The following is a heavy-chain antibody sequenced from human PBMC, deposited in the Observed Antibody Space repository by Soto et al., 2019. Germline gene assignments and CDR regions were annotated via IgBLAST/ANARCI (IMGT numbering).Heavy chain of an antibody. CDR3: ASEGARTYRYGMDV. Sequence: EVQLVESGGGLVKPGGSLRLSCAASGFTFSSYSMNWVRQAPGKGLEWVSSISSSSSYIYYADSVKGRFTISRDNAKNSPYLQMNSLRAEDTAVYYWASEGARTYRYGMDVWGQGTTVTVSS. J-gene: IGHJ6*02. D-gene: IGHD2-15*01. V-gene: IGHV3-21*01. CDR1: GFTFSSYS. CDR2: ISSSSSYI.